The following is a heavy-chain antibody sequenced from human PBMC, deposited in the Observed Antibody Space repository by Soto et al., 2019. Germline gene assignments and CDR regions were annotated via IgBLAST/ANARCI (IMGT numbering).Heavy chain of an antibody. CDR1: GFTFSSYA. J-gene: IGHJ4*02. D-gene: IGHD5-12*01. Sequence: EVQLLESGGGLVQPGGSLRLSCAASGFTFSSYAMSWVRQAPGKGLEWVSAISGSGGSTYYADTVKGRFTISRDNSKNTLYLQMNSLRAEDTAVYYCARDRGWLQSLDYWGQGTLVTVSS. V-gene: IGHV3-23*01. CDR2: ISGSGGST. CDR3: ARDRGWLQSLDY.